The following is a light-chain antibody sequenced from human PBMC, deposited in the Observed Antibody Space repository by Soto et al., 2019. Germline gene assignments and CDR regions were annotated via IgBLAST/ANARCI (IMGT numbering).Light chain of an antibody. V-gene: IGKV3-11*01. J-gene: IGKJ4*01. Sequence: EIVLTQSPGTLSLSPGERATLSCRASQSVSSYLAWYQQKPGQVPRLLIYDASNRAAGIPARFSGSGSGTDFTLTITCLDPDDFPVYYCHHRYHTPLTFGGGAKVEIK. CDR2: DAS. CDR1: QSVSSY. CDR3: HHRYHTPLT.